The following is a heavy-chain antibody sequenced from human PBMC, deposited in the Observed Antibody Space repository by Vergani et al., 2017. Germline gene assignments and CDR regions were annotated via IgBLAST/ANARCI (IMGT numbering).Heavy chain of an antibody. V-gene: IGHV4-61*02. J-gene: IGHJ4*02. Sequence: QVQLQESGPGLVKPSQTLSLTCTVSGGSISSGSYYWSWIRQPAGKGLEWIGRIYTSGSTNYNPSLKSRVTISVDTSKNSLYLQMNSLRAEDTAVYYCANGGSSGCVYWGQGTLVTVSS. CDR3: ANGGSSGCVY. D-gene: IGHD6-19*01. CDR1: GGSISSGSYY. CDR2: IYTSGST.